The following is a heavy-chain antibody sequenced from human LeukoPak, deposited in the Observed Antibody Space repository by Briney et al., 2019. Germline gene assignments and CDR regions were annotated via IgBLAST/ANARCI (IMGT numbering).Heavy chain of an antibody. CDR2: IKQDGSEK. J-gene: IGHJ4*02. CDR3: AKTGDSSSYYYAY. D-gene: IGHD3-22*01. CDR1: GFTFSSRDW. Sequence: GGSLRLSCVASGFTFSSRDWMTWVRQAPGKGLEWVANIKQDGSEKNYVDSVKGRFTISRDNSKNTLYLQMNSLRAEDTAVYYCAKTGDSSSYYYAYWGQGTLVTVSS. V-gene: IGHV3-7*03.